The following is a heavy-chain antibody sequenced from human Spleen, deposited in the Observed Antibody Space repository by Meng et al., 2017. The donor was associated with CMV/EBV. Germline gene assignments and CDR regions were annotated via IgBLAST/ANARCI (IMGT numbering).Heavy chain of an antibody. Sequence: GESLKISCAASDFTFSDYYRTWIRQAPGKGLEWVSYISGSGRTIYYADSVKGRFTISRDNAKKSLFLQMNSLRAEDTAVYYCARERMWGGLERSGWYYYGLDVWGQGTTVTVSS. D-gene: IGHD6-19*01. CDR1: DFTFSDYY. V-gene: IGHV3-11*01. J-gene: IGHJ6*02. CDR3: ARERMWGGLERSGWYYYGLDV. CDR2: ISGSGRTI.